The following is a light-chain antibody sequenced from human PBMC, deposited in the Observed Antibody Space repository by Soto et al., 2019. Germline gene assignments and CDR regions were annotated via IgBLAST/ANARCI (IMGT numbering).Light chain of an antibody. CDR2: DAS. J-gene: IGKJ1*01. Sequence: EFVLTQSPGTLSLSPGERATLSCRASQTVRNNYLAWYQQKPGQAPRLLIYDASRRATGIPDRFSGSGSGTDFSLTISRLEPEDFAVYYCQHYDSARWTFGLGTKVDI. V-gene: IGKV3-20*01. CDR1: QTVRNNY. CDR3: QHYDSARWT.